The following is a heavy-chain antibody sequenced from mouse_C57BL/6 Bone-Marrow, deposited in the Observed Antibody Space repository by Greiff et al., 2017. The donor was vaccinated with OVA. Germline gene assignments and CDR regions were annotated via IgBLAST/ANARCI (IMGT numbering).Heavy chain of an antibody. Sequence: QVQLQQSGSELRSPGSSVKLSCKDFDSEVFPIAYMSWVRQKPGHGFEWIGGILPSIGRTIYGEKFEDKATLDADTLSNTAYLELNSLTSEDSAIYYCARTSYYSNYGVMDYWGQGTSVTVSS. CDR1: DSEVFPIAY. CDR3: ARTSYYSNYGVMDY. V-gene: IGHV15-2*01. D-gene: IGHD2-5*01. CDR2: ILPSIGRT. J-gene: IGHJ4*01.